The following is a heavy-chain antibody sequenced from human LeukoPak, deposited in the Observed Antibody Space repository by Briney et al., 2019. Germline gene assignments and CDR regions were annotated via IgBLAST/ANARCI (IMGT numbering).Heavy chain of an antibody. Sequence: SETLSLTCTVSGASVSGVYWSWIRQPPGKGLEWIGYIYHSGVSNCNPSLKSRVTVSLDTSKNQVSLRLTSVTAADTAVYYCARHPFATPFDFWGRGTLVTVSS. CDR2: IYHSGVS. CDR3: ARHPFATPFDF. V-gene: IGHV4-59*08. J-gene: IGHJ4*02. CDR1: GASVSGVY. D-gene: IGHD2-15*01.